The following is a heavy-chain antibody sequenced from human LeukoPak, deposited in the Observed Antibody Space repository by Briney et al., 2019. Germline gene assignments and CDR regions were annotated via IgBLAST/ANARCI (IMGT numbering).Heavy chain of an antibody. CDR2: INHSGST. Sequence: SETLSLTCAVYGGSFSGYYWSWIRQPPGKGLERIGEINHSGSTNYNPSLKSRVTISVDTSKNQFSLKLSSVTAADTAVYYCARGVVAAPQTFDYWGQGTLVTVSS. D-gene: IGHD2-15*01. CDR3: ARGVVAAPQTFDY. CDR1: GGSFSGYY. V-gene: IGHV4-34*01. J-gene: IGHJ4*02.